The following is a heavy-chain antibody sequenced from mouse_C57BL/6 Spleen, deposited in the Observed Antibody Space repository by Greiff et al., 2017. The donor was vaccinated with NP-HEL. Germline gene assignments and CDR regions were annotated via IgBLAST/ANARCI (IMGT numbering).Heavy chain of an antibody. CDR3: TREGGYYGGFAY. CDR2: ISSGGDYI. CDR1: GFTFSSYA. D-gene: IGHD2-3*01. Sequence: EVKLVESGEGLVKPGGSLKLSCAASGFTFSSYAMSWVRQTPEKRLEWVAYISSGGDYIYYADTVKGRFTISRDNARNTLYLQMSSLKSEDTAMYYCTREGGYYGGFAYWGQGTLVTVSA. V-gene: IGHV5-9-1*02. J-gene: IGHJ3*01.